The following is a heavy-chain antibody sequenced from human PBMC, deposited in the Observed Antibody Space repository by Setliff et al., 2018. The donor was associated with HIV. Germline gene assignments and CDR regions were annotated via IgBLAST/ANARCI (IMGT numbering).Heavy chain of an antibody. D-gene: IGHD3-22*01. J-gene: IGHJ4*02. CDR1: GGTFTKYA. V-gene: IGHV1-69*13. CDR2: IIPIFATP. CDR3: AIVTELDYYGGSGPTHLLFDS. Sequence: SVKVSCKPSGGTFTKYAFSWVRLAPGQGLEWMGGIIPIFATPNYAQRFQDRVTITADESTNTAYMELSSLRSEDTAVYYCAIVTELDYYGGSGPTHLLFDSWGQGTLVTVSS.